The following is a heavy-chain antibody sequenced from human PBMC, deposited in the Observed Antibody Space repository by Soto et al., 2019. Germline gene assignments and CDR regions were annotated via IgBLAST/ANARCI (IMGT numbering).Heavy chain of an antibody. Sequence: PGGSLRLSCAASGFAFSSYGMHWVRQAPGKGLQWVALISYDGSNKYYADSVKGRFTISRDNSKNTLYLQMNSLRAEDTAVYYCARGNYGGNAAFDIWGQGTMVTASS. V-gene: IGHV3-30*03. CDR1: GFAFSSYG. J-gene: IGHJ3*02. CDR3: ARGNYGGNAAFDI. CDR2: ISYDGSNK. D-gene: IGHD4-17*01.